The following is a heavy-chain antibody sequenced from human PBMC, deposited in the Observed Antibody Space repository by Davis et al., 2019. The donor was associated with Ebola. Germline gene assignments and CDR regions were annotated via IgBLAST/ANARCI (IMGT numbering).Heavy chain of an antibody. CDR3: ARQLVGATSEDALDI. D-gene: IGHD1-26*01. V-gene: IGHV5-51*01. CDR2: IYPGDSDT. Sequence: GESLKISCKGSGYSFTSYWIGWVRQMPGKGLEWMGIIYPGDSDTRYSPSFQGQVTISADKSINSAYLQWSSLKASDTAMYYCARQLVGATSEDALDIWGQGTIVTVSS. CDR1: GYSFTSYW. J-gene: IGHJ3*02.